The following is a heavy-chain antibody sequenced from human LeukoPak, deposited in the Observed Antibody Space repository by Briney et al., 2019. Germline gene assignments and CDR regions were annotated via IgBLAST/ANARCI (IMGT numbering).Heavy chain of an antibody. CDR1: GFTFSRYA. V-gene: IGHV3-30-3*01. CDR3: ARGRYYYDSSGYYRGFYFGC. CDR2: ILYVGSNK. Sequence: SLRPSWAAAGFTFSRYAMHWVRQAPGKWLEWVAVILYVGSNKYYADSGAGRLTISRDHSKTTLYLQMNSLRAEDTAVYDCARGRYYYDSSGYYRGFYFGCWGQGILVTVSS. J-gene: IGHJ4*02. D-gene: IGHD3-22*01.